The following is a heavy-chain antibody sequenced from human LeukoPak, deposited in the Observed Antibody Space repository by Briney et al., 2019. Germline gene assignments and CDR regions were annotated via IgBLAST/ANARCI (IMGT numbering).Heavy chain of an antibody. CDR2: ISYDGSNK. V-gene: IGHV3-30-3*01. Sequence: GGSLRPSCAASGFTFSSYAMHWVRQAPGKGLEWVAVISYDGSNKYYADSVKGRFTISRDNSKNTLYLQMNSLRAEDTAVYYCARGWLQFLLDYWGQGTLVTVSS. J-gene: IGHJ4*02. D-gene: IGHD5-24*01. CDR3: ARGWLQFLLDY. CDR1: GFTFSSYA.